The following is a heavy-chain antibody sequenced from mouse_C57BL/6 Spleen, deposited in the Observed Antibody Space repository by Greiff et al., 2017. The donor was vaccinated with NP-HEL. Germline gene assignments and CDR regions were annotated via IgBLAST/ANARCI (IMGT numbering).Heavy chain of an antibody. Sequence: EVQLKESGGGLVKPGGSLKLSCAASGFTFSDYGMHWVRQAPEKGLEWVAYISSGSSTIYYADTVKGRFTISRDNAKNTLFLQMTSLRSEDTAMYYCARLTVVAPYAMDYWGQGTSVTVSS. CDR3: ARLTVVAPYAMDY. D-gene: IGHD1-1*01. CDR2: ISSGSSTI. V-gene: IGHV5-17*01. CDR1: GFTFSDYG. J-gene: IGHJ4*01.